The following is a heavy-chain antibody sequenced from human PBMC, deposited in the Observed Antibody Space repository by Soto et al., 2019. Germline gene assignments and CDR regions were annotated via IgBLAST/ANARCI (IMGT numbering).Heavy chain of an antibody. V-gene: IGHV3-21*01. J-gene: IGHJ5*02. CDR1: GFTFRSFT. D-gene: IGHD6-13*01. CDR2: ISSNSAYI. CDR3: TRDASRDSSARGWFDP. Sequence: GGSLRLSCAASGFTFRSFTMNWVRQAPGKGLELVSTISSNSAYIYYTDALRGRFTISRENAKNSLHLQMNSLRAEDTAVYYCTRDASRDSSARGWFDPWGPGTLVTVSS.